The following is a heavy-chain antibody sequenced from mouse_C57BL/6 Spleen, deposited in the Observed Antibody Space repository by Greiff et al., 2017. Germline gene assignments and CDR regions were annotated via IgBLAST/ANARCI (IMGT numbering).Heavy chain of an antibody. J-gene: IGHJ3*01. CDR1: GYTFTGYW. V-gene: IGHV1-9*01. Sequence: QVQLQQSGAELMKPGASVKLSCKATGYTFTGYWIEWVKQRPGPGLEWIGEILPGSGSTNYNEKFKGKATFTADTSSNTAYMQLSSLTTEDSAIYYCARLGAYDGYLAWFAYWGQGTLVTVSA. D-gene: IGHD2-3*01. CDR2: ILPGSGST. CDR3: ARLGAYDGYLAWFAY.